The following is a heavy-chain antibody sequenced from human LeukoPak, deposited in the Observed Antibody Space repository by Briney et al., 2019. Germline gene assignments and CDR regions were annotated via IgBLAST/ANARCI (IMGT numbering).Heavy chain of an antibody. Sequence: GGSLRLSCAASGFTFSSYAMSWVRQAPGKGLEWVSAISSSGDSTYYGDSVKGRFTISRDNSKNTLYLQMNSLRAEDTAVYYCAKTRPLDSSSWSHGDYWGQGTLVTVSS. J-gene: IGHJ4*02. D-gene: IGHD6-13*01. CDR1: GFTFSSYA. V-gene: IGHV3-23*01. CDR3: AKTRPLDSSSWSHGDY. CDR2: ISSSGDST.